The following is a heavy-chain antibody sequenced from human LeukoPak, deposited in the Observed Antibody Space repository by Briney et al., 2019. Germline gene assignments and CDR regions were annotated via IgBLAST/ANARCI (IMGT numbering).Heavy chain of an antibody. D-gene: IGHD6-19*01. CDR2: IYYRGSA. Sequence: SETLSLTCTVSGGSISSYYWSWIRQPPGKGLEWIGFIYYRGSANYNPSLKSRVTMSVDMSKNQFSLKLSSVTAADTAFYYCARDRDSSGWFAYWGQGALVTVSS. J-gene: IGHJ4*02. CDR3: ARDRDSSGWFAY. CDR1: GGSISSYY. V-gene: IGHV4-59*01.